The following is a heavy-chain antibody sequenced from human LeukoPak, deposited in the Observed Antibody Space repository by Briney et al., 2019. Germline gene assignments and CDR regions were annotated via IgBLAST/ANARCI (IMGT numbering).Heavy chain of an antibody. V-gene: IGHV3-20*04. J-gene: IGHJ4*02. Sequence: PGGSLRLSCAGSGFNFPDYGMSWVRQAPGKGLEWVSGINWNGGSTNYADSVKGRFTISRDNAKKSMYLQINSLRAEDTAFYYCARAYSYGYLDYFDYWGQGTLVTVSS. D-gene: IGHD5-18*01. CDR3: ARAYSYGYLDYFDY. CDR2: INWNGGST. CDR1: GFNFPDYG.